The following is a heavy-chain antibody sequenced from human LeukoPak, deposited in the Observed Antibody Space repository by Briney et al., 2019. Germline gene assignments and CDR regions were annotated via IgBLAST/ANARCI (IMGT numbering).Heavy chain of an antibody. J-gene: IGHJ4*02. V-gene: IGHV1-24*01. CDR3: ATDTLVGAKNFDY. CDR1: GYTLTELS. Sequence: ASVKVSCKVSGYTLTELSMHWVRQAPGKGLEWMGGSDPEDGETIYAQKFQGRVTMTEDTSTDTAYMELSSLRSEDTAVYYCATDTLVGAKNFDYWGQGTLVTVSS. CDR2: SDPEDGET. D-gene: IGHD1-26*01.